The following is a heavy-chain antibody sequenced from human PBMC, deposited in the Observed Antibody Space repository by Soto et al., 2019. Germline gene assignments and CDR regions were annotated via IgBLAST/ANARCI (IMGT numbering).Heavy chain of an antibody. J-gene: IGHJ5*02. Sequence: QVQLVESGGGVVQPGRSLRLSCAASGFTFSNYGMHWVRQAPGKGLEWVAVISYDGSNKYNADSVKGRFTISRDNSKNTLYLQMNSLRAEDTAVYYCEKDLEQWRRYSWFDPWGQGTLVTVSS. D-gene: IGHD6-19*01. CDR1: GFTFSNYG. CDR3: EKDLEQWRRYSWFDP. CDR2: ISYDGSNK. V-gene: IGHV3-30*18.